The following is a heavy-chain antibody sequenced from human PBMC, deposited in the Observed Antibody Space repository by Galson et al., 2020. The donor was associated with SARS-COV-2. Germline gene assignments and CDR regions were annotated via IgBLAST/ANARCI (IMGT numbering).Heavy chain of an antibody. D-gene: IGHD1-26*01. J-gene: IGHJ6*04. CDR2: IYYSGST. CDR3: AGFRFYCRHYCGLDG. Sequence: ETSETLSLTCTVSGGSISSYYWSWIRQPPGKGLEWMGYIYYSGSTNYNPSLKSRVTISIYTYKTQFHLRLSSVTAADTAVYYCAGFRFYCRHYCGLDGGGKGTTVTVSS. CDR1: GGSISSYY. V-gene: IGHV4-59*01.